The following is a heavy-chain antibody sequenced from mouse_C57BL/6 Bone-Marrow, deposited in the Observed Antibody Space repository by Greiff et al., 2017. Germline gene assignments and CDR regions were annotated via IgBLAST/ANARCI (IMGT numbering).Heavy chain of an antibody. CDR3: AITSFFDY. Sequence: EVQLVESGGDLVKPGGSLKLSCAASGFTFSSYGMSWVRQTPDKRLEWVATISSGGSYTYYPDSVKGRFTISRDNAKNTLYLQMSSLKSEDTAMYYCAITSFFDYWGQGTTRTVSS. J-gene: IGHJ2*01. CDR1: GFTFSSYG. D-gene: IGHD1-1*01. CDR2: ISSGGSYT. V-gene: IGHV5-6*01.